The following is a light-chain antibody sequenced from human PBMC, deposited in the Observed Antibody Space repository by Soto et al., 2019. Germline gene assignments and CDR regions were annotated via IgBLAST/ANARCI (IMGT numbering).Light chain of an antibody. CDR1: SSNIGSSY. Sequence: QAVVTQPPSASGTPGQRVTISCSGSSSNIGSSYVYWYQQLPGTAPKLLIYRNNQRPSGVPDRFSGSKSGTSASLAISGLRSEDEADYYCAAWGDGLSVHVVFGGGTQLTVL. V-gene: IGLV1-47*01. CDR3: AAWGDGLSVHVV. CDR2: RNN. J-gene: IGLJ2*01.